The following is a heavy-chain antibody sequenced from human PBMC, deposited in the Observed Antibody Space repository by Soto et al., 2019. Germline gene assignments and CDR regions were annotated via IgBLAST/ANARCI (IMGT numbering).Heavy chain of an antibody. Sequence: EVQLLEYGGGLVQRGESLRLSCVASGYTFNKYAMTWVRQAPGKGLEWVSSISGSSSTTYYADSVKGRFTISRDNSKNTVYLHMNTLSTEDTAVYYCAPTRYDDGDEAVGYWGQGNLVTVSS. CDR2: ISGSSSTT. D-gene: IGHD4-17*01. CDR3: APTRYDDGDEAVGY. CDR1: GYTFNKYA. J-gene: IGHJ4*01. V-gene: IGHV3-23*01.